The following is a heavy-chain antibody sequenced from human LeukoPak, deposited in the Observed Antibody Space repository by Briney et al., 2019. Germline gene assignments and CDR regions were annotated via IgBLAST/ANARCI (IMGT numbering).Heavy chain of an antibody. D-gene: IGHD5-18*01. CDR2: IYSGGST. J-gene: IGHJ6*02. V-gene: IGHV3-66*01. Sequence: PGGSLRLSCAASGFTVSSNYMSWVRQAPGKGLEWVSVIYSGGSTYYADSVKGRFTISRDNSKNTLYLQMNSLRAEDTAVYYCARVGYSHTNIYGMDVWGQGTTVTVSS. CDR1: GFTVSSNY. CDR3: ARVGYSHTNIYGMDV.